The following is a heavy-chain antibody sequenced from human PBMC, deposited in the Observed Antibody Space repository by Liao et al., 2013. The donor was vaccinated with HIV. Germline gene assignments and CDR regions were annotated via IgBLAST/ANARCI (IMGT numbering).Heavy chain of an antibody. J-gene: IGHJ3*02. CDR3: ARGIWYNDFWRRSGAYDI. Sequence: QVQLQESGPGLVKPSETLSLTCTVSGGSISRYYWSWIRQPPGKGLEWIGEINHSGSTKYNPSLKTRVTISVDTSKNQFSLKLNSVTAADTALYYCARGIWYNDFWRRSGAYDIWGQGTMVTVSS. D-gene: IGHD3-3*01. V-gene: IGHV4-34*01. CDR1: GGSISRYY. CDR2: INHSGST.